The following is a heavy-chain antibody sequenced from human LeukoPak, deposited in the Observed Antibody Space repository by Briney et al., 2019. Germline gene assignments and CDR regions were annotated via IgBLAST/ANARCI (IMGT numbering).Heavy chain of an antibody. CDR3: ARGRYNQDY. Sequence: SETMSLTCTVSGGSVSSGSYYWSWIRQPPGKGLKWIGNIHYSGSTNYNPSLKSRVTISVDTSKNQLSLKLSSVTAADTAVYYCARGRYNQDYWGQGTLVTVSS. CDR2: IHYSGST. V-gene: IGHV4-61*01. D-gene: IGHD1-1*01. CDR1: GGSVSSGSYY. J-gene: IGHJ4*02.